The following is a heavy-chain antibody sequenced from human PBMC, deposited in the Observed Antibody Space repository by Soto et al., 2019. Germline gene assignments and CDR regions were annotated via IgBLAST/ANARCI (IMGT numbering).Heavy chain of an antibody. CDR1: GFTFSTYT. CDR2: ISYDGSNK. V-gene: IGHV3-30-3*01. CDR3: AREILRDDY. Sequence: GGSLRLSCAASGFTFSTYTMHWVRQAPGKGLEWVAVISYDGSNKYYADSVKGRFTISRDNSKNTLYLQMNSLRAEDTAVYYCAREILRDDYWGQGTLVTVSS. J-gene: IGHJ4*02.